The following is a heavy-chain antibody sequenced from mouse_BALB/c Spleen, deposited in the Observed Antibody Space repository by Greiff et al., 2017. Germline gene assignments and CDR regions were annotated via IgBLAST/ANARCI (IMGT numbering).Heavy chain of an antibody. CDR3: ARERGITTVVAWYFDV. D-gene: IGHD1-1*01. Sequence: EVKLMESGGGLVQPGGSLKLSCAASGFTFSSYGMSWVRQTPDKRLELVATINSNGGSTYYPDSVKGRFTISRDNAKNTLYLQMSSLKSEDTAMYYCARERGITTVVAWYFDVWGAGTTVTVSS. CDR1: GFTFSSYG. J-gene: IGHJ1*01. V-gene: IGHV5-6-3*01. CDR2: INSNGGST.